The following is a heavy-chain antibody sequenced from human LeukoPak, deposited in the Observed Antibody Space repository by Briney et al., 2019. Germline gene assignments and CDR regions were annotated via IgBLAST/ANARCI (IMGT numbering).Heavy chain of an antibody. CDR3: AGSGSGRNYFDY. J-gene: IGHJ4*02. CDR1: GFTLSSNY. Sequence: GGSLRLSCAASGFTLSSNYMSWVRQAPGKGLEWVSVIYSGGSTYYADSVKGRFTISRDNSKNTLYLQMNSLRAEDTAVYYCAGSGSGRNYFDYWGQGTLVTVSS. V-gene: IGHV3-66*01. D-gene: IGHD6-19*01. CDR2: IYSGGST.